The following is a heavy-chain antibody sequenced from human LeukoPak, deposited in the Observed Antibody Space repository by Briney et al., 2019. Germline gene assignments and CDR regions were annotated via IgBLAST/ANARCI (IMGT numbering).Heavy chain of an antibody. D-gene: IGHD3-22*01. CDR1: GYIFTGYY. Sequence: ASVKVSCKASGYIFTGYYIHWVRQAPGQGLEWMGWINPNNGGTKYAQKFQDRVTMTRDTSISTAYMELSRLRSDDAAVYYRARDERYDSSGYPFDYWGQGTLVTVSS. CDR2: INPNNGGT. J-gene: IGHJ4*02. CDR3: ARDERYDSSGYPFDY. V-gene: IGHV1-2*02.